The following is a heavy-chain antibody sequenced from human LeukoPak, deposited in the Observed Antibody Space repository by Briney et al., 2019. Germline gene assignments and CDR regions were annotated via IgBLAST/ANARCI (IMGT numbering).Heavy chain of an antibody. V-gene: IGHV5-10-1*01. CDR2: IDPSDSYT. J-gene: IGHJ4*02. CDR3: ARYLFAAAVHYFNY. Sequence: GESMEISCKGSGYSFTSYWISWVRQMPGKGLEWMGRIDPSDSYTNYSPSFQGHVTISADKSISTAYLQWSSLKASDTAMYYCARYLFAAAVHYFNYWGQGTLVTVSS. CDR1: GYSFTSYW. D-gene: IGHD6-13*01.